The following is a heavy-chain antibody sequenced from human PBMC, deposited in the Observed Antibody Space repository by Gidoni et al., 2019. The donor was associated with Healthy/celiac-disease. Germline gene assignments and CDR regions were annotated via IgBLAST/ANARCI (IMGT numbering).Heavy chain of an antibody. CDR2: IYYSGST. Sequence: QLQLQESGPGLVKPSETLSLTCTVSGGSISSSSYYWGWIRQPPGKGLEWIGSIYYSGSTYYNPSLKSRVTISVDTSKNQFSLKLSSVTAADTAVYYCARTPGPNSSFVRDYWGQGTLVTVSS. CDR3: ARTPGPNSSFVRDY. V-gene: IGHV4-39*01. D-gene: IGHD6-6*01. J-gene: IGHJ4*02. CDR1: GGSISSSSYY.